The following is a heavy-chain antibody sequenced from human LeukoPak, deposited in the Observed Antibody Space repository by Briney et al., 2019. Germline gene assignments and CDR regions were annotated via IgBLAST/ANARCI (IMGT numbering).Heavy chain of an antibody. D-gene: IGHD6-19*01. CDR1: GFTFSSYA. CDR2: ISSNGGST. CDR3: VKGPYSSGWYYFDY. J-gene: IGHJ4*02. V-gene: IGHV3-64D*06. Sequence: GRSLRLSCAASGFTFSSYAMHWVRQAPGKGLEYVSAISSNGGSTYYADSVKGRFTISRDNSKNTLYLQMSSLRAEDTAVYYCVKGPYSSGWYYFDYWGQGTLVTVSS.